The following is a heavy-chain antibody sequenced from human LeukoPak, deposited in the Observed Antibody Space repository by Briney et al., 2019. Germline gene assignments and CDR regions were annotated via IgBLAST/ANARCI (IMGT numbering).Heavy chain of an antibody. V-gene: IGHV4-39*01. CDR1: GGSISSSSYY. CDR2: IYYSGST. D-gene: IGHD6-19*01. Sequence: KPSETLSLTCTVSGGSISSSSYYWGWIRQPPGKGLEWIGSIYYSGSTYYNPSLKSRVTISVDTSKNQFSLKLSSVTAADTAVYYCARHGPYSSGWYEPFDYWGQGTLVTVSS. J-gene: IGHJ4*02. CDR3: ARHGPYSSGWYEPFDY.